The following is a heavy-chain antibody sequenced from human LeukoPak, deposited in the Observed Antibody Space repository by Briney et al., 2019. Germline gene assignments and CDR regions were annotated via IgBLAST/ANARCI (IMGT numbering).Heavy chain of an antibody. CDR2: FSSSGSTR. CDR3: ARDPFRDYDSSGYFDF. CDR1: GFTFSHYE. V-gene: IGHV3-48*03. Sequence: GGSLRLSCTTSGFTFSHYEMNWVRQAPGKGLEWVSYFSSSGSTRYYADSVKGRFTISRDNAKNSLHLQMNSLRAEDTAVYYCARDPFRDYDSSGYFDFWGQGTPVTVSS. J-gene: IGHJ4*02. D-gene: IGHD3-22*01.